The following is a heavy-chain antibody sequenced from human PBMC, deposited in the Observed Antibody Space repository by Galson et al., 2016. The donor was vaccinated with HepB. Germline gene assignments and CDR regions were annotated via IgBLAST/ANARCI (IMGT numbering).Heavy chain of an antibody. CDR3: IRRMYSGSYLKD. CDR2: TRNKANSYTT. Sequence: SLRLSCAASGFTFSEHYMDWVRQAPGKGLEWVGRTRNKANSYTTEYAASVKGRFTISRDDSKTSLYLQMNSLKTEDTAVYYCIRRMYSGSYLKDWGQGTLVTVSS. V-gene: IGHV3-72*01. J-gene: IGHJ4*02. D-gene: IGHD1-26*01. CDR1: GFTFSEHY.